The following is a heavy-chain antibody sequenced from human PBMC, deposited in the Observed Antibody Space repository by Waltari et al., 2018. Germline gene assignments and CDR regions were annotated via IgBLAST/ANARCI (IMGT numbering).Heavy chain of an antibody. CDR3: ARVSSWYGGEFDY. CDR2: IIPIFGTA. D-gene: IGHD6-13*01. V-gene: IGHV1-69*08. CDR1: GGAFSSYA. Sequence: QVQLVQSGAEVKKPASSVKVSCKASGGAFSSYAISWVRRAPGQGPEWMGRIIPIFGTANYAQKFQGRVTITADKSTSTAFMELSSLRSEDTAVYYCARVSSWYGGEFDYWGQGTLVTVSS. J-gene: IGHJ4*02.